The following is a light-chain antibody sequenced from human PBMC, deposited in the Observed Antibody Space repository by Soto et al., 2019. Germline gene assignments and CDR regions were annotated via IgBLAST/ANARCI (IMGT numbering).Light chain of an antibody. CDR3: QQYNSYSPT. CDR1: QSITSW. Sequence: DSQVTQSHTTLSSSLVDTVTITCRASQSITSWLAWYQQKPGKAPKLLIHKASSLESGVPSRFSGSGSGTDFTLTISSLHPDDFATYYCQQYNSYSPTFGQGTMVDIK. CDR2: KAS. J-gene: IGKJ1*01. V-gene: IGKV1-5*03.